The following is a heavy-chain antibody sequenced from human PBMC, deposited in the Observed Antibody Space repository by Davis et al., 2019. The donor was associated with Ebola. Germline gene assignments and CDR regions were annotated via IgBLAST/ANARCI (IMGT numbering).Heavy chain of an antibody. CDR3: ARGYSGYDRLDY. CDR1: GFIFSTYV. D-gene: IGHD5-12*01. V-gene: IGHV3-30-3*01. J-gene: IGHJ4*02. Sequence: PGGSLRLSCAASGFIFSTYVMHWVRQAPGKGLEWVAVISHDGSNAFYADSVRGRFTISRDSSKNTLFLEVNSLRPEDTAVYYCARGYSGYDRLDYWGQGTLVTVSS. CDR2: ISHDGSNA.